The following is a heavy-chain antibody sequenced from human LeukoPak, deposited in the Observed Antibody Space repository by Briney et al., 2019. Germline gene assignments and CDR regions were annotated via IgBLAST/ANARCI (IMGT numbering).Heavy chain of an antibody. D-gene: IGHD6-19*01. CDR1: GFTFSSYS. J-gene: IGHJ4*02. CDR3: AREGGGIAVAATYYFDY. CDR2: ISSSSSTI. V-gene: IGHV3-48*01. Sequence: PGGSLRLSCAASGFTFSSYSMNWVRQAPGKGLEWVSYISSSSSTIYYADSVKGRFTISRDNAKNSLYLQMNSLRAEDTAVYYCAREGGGIAVAATYYFDYWGQGTLVTVSS.